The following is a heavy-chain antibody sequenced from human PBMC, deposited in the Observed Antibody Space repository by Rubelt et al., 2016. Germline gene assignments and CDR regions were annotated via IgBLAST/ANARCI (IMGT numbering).Heavy chain of an antibody. D-gene: IGHD6-6*01. CDR1: A. J-gene: IGHJ4*02. CDR2: INTNTGNP. CDR3: ARAIGIAARPLDH. Sequence: AMNWVRQAPGQGLEWMGWINTNTGNPTYAQGFTGRFVFSLDTSVSTAYLQISSLKAEDTAVYYCARAIGIAARPLDHWGQGTLVTVSS. V-gene: IGHV7-4-1*02.